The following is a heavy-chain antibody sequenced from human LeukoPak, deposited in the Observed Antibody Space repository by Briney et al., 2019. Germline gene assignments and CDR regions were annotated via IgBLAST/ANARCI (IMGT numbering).Heavy chain of an antibody. D-gene: IGHD1-20*01. J-gene: IGHJ5*02. CDR3: ARDPNNWNPNWFDP. V-gene: IGHV1-69*04. Sequence: GSSVKVSCKASGGTVSSYAISWVRQAPGQGLEWMGRIIPIFGIANYAQKFQGRVTITADKSTSTAYMELSSLRSEDTAVYSCARDPNNWNPNWFDPWGQGTLVTVSS. CDR1: GGTVSSYA. CDR2: IIPIFGIA.